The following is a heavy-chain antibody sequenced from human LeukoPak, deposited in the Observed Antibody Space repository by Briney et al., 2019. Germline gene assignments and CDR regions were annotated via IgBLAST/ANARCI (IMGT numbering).Heavy chain of an antibody. CDR3: ARAGMATITPYFDY. CDR2: IYYSGST. Sequence: SETLSLTCTVSGGSISSYYWSWIRQPPGKGLEWIGYIYYSGSTNYNPSLKSRVTISVDTSKNQFSLKLSSVTAADTAVYYCARAGMATITPYFDYGGQGPLVTVPS. CDR1: GGSISSYY. J-gene: IGHJ4*02. V-gene: IGHV4-59*01. D-gene: IGHD5-24*01.